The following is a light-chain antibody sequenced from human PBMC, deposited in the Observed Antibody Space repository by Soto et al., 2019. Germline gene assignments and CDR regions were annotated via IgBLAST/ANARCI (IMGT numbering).Light chain of an antibody. V-gene: IGLV2-14*01. CDR3: SSYTSSSTRL. CDR2: EVS. J-gene: IGLJ3*02. CDR1: SSDVGGYNY. Sequence: QSVLTQPASVSGSPGQSITISCTGTSSDVGGYNYVSWYQQHPGKAPKLMIYEVSNRPSGVSNRFSGSKSGNTASLTISGLQAEDEAYYCCSSYTSSSTRLFGGGTKLTVL.